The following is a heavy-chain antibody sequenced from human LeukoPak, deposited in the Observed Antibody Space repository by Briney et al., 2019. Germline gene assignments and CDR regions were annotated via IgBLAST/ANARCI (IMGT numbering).Heavy chain of an antibody. CDR2: IKPSGGST. V-gene: IGHV1-46*01. Sequence: RASVKVSCKASGYSFTGYYMHWVRQAPGQGLEWMGIIKPSGGSTSYAQKFQGRVTMTRDTSTSTVYMELSSLRSEDTAVYYCAREGNQNIVVVVAATGGFDYWGQGTLVTVSS. CDR1: GYSFTGYY. D-gene: IGHD2-15*01. CDR3: AREGNQNIVVVVAATGGFDY. J-gene: IGHJ4*02.